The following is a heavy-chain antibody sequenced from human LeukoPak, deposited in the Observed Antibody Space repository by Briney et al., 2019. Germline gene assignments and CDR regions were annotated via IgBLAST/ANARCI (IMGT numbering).Heavy chain of an antibody. J-gene: IGHJ4*02. V-gene: IGHV3-23*01. CDR1: GFTLSSYA. D-gene: IGHD6-6*01. Sequence: RGSLRLSCVASGFTLSSYAMCWVRQAPGRGLEGVSAISGSGDSTYYADSVKGRFTISRDNSKNTLYLQMNSLRAEDTAVYYCANTRPLDYWGQGTLVTVSS. CDR3: ANTRPLDY. CDR2: ISGSGDST.